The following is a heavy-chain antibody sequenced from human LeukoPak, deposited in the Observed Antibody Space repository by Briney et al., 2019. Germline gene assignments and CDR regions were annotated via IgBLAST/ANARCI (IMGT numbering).Heavy chain of an antibody. CDR3: AKSASITGTETFDY. J-gene: IGHJ4*02. V-gene: IGHV3-23*01. D-gene: IGHD1-20*01. CDR1: GFTFSTYG. CDR2: ISGSGGST. Sequence: PGGSLRLSCEASGFTFSTYGMSWVRQAPGKGLEWVSAISGSGGSTYYADSVKGRFTISRDNSKNTLYLQMNSLRAEDTAVYYCAKSASITGTETFDYWGQGTLVTVSS.